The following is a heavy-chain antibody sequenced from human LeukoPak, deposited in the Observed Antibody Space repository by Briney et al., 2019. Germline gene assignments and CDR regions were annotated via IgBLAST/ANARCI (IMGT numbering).Heavy chain of an antibody. J-gene: IGHJ4*02. D-gene: IGHD3-10*01. CDR1: GFTFDDYG. Sequence: GGSLRLSCAASGFTFDDYGMSWVRQAPGKGLEWVSGINWNGNRTAYADSVKGRFTISRDNAKNSLYLQMNSLRAEDTAVYYCARGAGEKGDYFDYWGQGTLVTVSS. CDR2: INWNGNRT. CDR3: ARGAGEKGDYFDY. V-gene: IGHV3-20*04.